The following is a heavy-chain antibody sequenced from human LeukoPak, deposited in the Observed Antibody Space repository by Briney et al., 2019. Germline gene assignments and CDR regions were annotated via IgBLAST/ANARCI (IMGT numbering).Heavy chain of an antibody. D-gene: IGHD3-3*01. Sequence: PGGSLRLSCAASGFTFSSYAMSWVRQAPGKGLEWGSAISGSGGGTYYADSVKGRFTISRDNSKNTLYLQMNSLRAEDTAVYYCAKDFRYYDFWSGSAFDIWGQGTMVTVSS. CDR1: GFTFSSYA. J-gene: IGHJ3*02. CDR3: AKDFRYYDFWSGSAFDI. CDR2: ISGSGGGT. V-gene: IGHV3-23*01.